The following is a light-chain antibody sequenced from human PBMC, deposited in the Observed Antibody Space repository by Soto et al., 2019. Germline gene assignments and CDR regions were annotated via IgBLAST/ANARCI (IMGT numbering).Light chain of an antibody. Sequence: QSVLTQPTSVSGAPGQRVTISCTGSSSNIGAGYDVHWYQQLPGTAPKLLIYGNSNRPSGVPDRFSGSKSGTSASLAITGLQAEDEADYYSQSYDSSLSGGVFGGGTKLTVL. CDR1: SSNIGAGYD. J-gene: IGLJ2*01. CDR3: QSYDSSLSGGV. V-gene: IGLV1-40*01. CDR2: GNS.